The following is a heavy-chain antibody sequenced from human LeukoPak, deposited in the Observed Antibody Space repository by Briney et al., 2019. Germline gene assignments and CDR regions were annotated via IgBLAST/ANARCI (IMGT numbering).Heavy chain of an antibody. D-gene: IGHD2-2*01. CDR3: ATPWGGVRYHLLGNY. Sequence: HLGGSLRLSCAASGFIFSGSAMHWVRQAPGKGLEWVAFIQNDGSNKYYADSVKGRFTISRDNSKNTLYLQMNSLRTEDTAVYYCATPWGGVRYHLLGNYWGQGTLVTVSS. CDR2: IQNDGSNK. V-gene: IGHV3-30*04. CDR1: GFIFSGSA. J-gene: IGHJ4*02.